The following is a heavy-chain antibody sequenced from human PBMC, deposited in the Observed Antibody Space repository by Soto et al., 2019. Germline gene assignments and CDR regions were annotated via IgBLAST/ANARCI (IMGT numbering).Heavy chain of an antibody. V-gene: IGHV3-33*01. D-gene: IGHD6-13*01. CDR3: ARASGSSSWYGLDY. CDR1: GFTFSSYG. CDR2: IWYDGSNK. Sequence: GGSLRLSCAASGFTFSSYGMHWVRQAPGKGLEWVAVIWYDGSNKYYADSVKGRFTISRDNSKNTLYLQMNSLRAEDTAVYYCARASGSSSWYGLDYWGQGTLVTVSS. J-gene: IGHJ4*02.